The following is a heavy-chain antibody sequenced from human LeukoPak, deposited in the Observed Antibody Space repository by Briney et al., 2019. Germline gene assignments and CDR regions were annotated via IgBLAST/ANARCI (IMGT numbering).Heavy chain of an antibody. Sequence: PGGSLRLSCEASGFSFSFYPMNWVRQAPGKALEWLSYISRDSSVIYYADSVKGRFTISRDNSKNTLYLQMSSLRVEDTAVYYCAKIPDVSGYWGQGTLVTVSS. CDR3: AKIPDVSGY. D-gene: IGHD5/OR15-5a*01. CDR2: ISRDSSVI. V-gene: IGHV3-48*01. J-gene: IGHJ4*02. CDR1: GFSFSFYP.